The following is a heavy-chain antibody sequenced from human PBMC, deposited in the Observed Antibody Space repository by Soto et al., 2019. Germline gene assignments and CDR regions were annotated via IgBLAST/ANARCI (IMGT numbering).Heavy chain of an antibody. Sequence: LRLSCAASGFTFSSYWMHWVRQAPGKGLVWVSRINSDGSSTSYADSVKGRFTISRDNAKNTLYLQMNSLRAEDTAVYYCARVIGGYCTNGVCPPPGWFDPWGQGTLVTVSS. D-gene: IGHD2-8*01. V-gene: IGHV3-74*01. J-gene: IGHJ5*02. CDR2: INSDGSST. CDR3: ARVIGGYCTNGVCPPPGWFDP. CDR1: GFTFSSYW.